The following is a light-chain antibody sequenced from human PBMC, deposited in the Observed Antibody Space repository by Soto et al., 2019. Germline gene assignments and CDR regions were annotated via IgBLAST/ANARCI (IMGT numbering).Light chain of an antibody. CDR3: QRLNTYPFT. CDR2: GTS. V-gene: IGKV1-9*01. CDR1: EDISSY. J-gene: IGKJ3*01. Sequence: DFQLTQSPSFLSASVGDRVTITCRASEDISSYLAWNQQKPGKAPKLLISGTSTLQSGVPSTFSGSGSGTEFTLTISRLQSEDFATYFCQRLNTYPFTFGPGTTVDLK.